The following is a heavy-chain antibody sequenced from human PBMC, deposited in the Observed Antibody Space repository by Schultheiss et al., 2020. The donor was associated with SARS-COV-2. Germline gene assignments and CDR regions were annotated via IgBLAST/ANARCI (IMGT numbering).Heavy chain of an antibody. Sequence: ASVKVSCKASGYTFTGYYMHWVRQAPGQGLEWMGWINPNSGGTNYAQKFQGRVTITADKSTSTAYMELSSLRSEDTAVYYCASHRSGYSYGPDAFDIWGQGTMVTVSS. D-gene: IGHD5-18*01. CDR1: GYTFTGYY. V-gene: IGHV1-2*02. CDR3: ASHRSGYSYGPDAFDI. CDR2: INPNSGGT. J-gene: IGHJ3*02.